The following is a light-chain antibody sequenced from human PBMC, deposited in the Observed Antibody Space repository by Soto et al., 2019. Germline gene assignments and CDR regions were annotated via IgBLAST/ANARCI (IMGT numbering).Light chain of an antibody. CDR3: QQSHSIPWT. V-gene: IGKV1-39*01. J-gene: IGKJ1*01. Sequence: IQMTQSPSSLSASVGDRFTSTCRASQSISSNLNWYQQKPGKAPKLLIYAASNLQSGVPSTFSGSGSGTDFTLTISSLQPEDFATYYCQQSHSIPWTFGQGTKVDIK. CDR2: AAS. CDR1: QSISSN.